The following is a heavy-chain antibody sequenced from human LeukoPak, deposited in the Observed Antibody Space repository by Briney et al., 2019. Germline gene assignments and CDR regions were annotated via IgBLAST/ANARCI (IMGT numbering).Heavy chain of an antibody. V-gene: IGHV4-38-2*01. CDR3: ARCHGSKWCCDL. D-gene: IGHD2-15*01. CDR2: IFHGGTI. J-gene: IGHJ4*02. Sequence: SETLSLTYAVSGYSIASLDYWTWIRQPPGKGLEWIATIFHGGTIYYSASPSLESPLAISMDPSKNQISLTMRSVSAPDTALYFCARCHGSKWCCDLWGQGTLVTVSS. CDR1: GYSIASLDY.